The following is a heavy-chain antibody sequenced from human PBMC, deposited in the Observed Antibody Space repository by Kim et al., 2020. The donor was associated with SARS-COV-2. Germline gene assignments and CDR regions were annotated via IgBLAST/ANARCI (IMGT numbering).Heavy chain of an antibody. D-gene: IGHD6-13*01. CDR3: ARGGDSSSL. CDR2: STI. V-gene: IGHV3-48*03. Sequence: STIYYADSVKGRFTISRDNAKNSLYLQMNSLRAEDTAVYYCARGGDSSSLWGQGTLVTVSS. J-gene: IGHJ4*02.